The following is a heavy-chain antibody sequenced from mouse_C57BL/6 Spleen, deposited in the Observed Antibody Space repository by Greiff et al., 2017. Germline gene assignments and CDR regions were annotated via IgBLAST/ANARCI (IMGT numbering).Heavy chain of an antibody. CDR2: ILPGSGST. D-gene: IGHD1-1*01. V-gene: IGHV1-9*01. CDR1: GYTFTGYW. J-gene: IGHJ2*01. Sequence: QVQLQQSGAELMKPGASVKLSCKATGYTFTGYWIEWVKQRPGHGLEWIGEILPGSGSTNYNEKFKGKATFTADTSSNTAYMQLSSLTTEDSAIYDCARAPITTVVSYYFDYWGQGTTLTVSS. CDR3: ARAPITTVVSYYFDY.